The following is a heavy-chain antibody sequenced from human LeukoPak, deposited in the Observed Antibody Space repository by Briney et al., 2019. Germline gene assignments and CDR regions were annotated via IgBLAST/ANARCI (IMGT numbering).Heavy chain of an antibody. Sequence: GASVKVSCKASGYTFTSYDIHWVRQATGQGLKWMGWMSPNSGNTVYAQKFQGRVTMTRNTSISTAYMELSSLSSEDTAVYYCARGGYYDSRAWFDPWGQGTLVTVSS. CDR1: GYTFTSYD. CDR2: MSPNSGNT. D-gene: IGHD3-22*01. V-gene: IGHV1-8*01. J-gene: IGHJ5*02. CDR3: ARGGYYDSRAWFDP.